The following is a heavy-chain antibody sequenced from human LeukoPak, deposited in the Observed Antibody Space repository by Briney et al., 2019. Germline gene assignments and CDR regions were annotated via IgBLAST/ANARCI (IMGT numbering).Heavy chain of an antibody. CDR2: IKQDGSEK. D-gene: IGHD3-10*01. J-gene: IGHJ4*02. CDR3: ARAGQEWFGELGFDS. Sequence: GGSLRLSCAASGFTFSSYWMSWVRQAPGKGLEWVANIKQDGSEKYYVASVKGRFTISRDNAKNSLYLQMNSLRAEDTAMYYCARAGQEWFGELGFDSWGQGTLVTVSS. CDR1: GFTFSSYW. V-gene: IGHV3-7*01.